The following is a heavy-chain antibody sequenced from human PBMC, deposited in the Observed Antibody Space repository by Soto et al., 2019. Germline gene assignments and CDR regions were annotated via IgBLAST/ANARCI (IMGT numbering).Heavy chain of an antibody. Sequence: QVQLVQSGAEVKKPGASVKVSCKASGYTFTSYYMHWVRQAPGQGLEWMGIINPSGGSTSYAQKFQGRGTMXXDXSXXTDYMELSSLRSEDTAVYYCATDIWDSSGYYYFDYWGQGTLVTVSS. CDR2: INPSGGST. D-gene: IGHD3-22*01. J-gene: IGHJ4*02. CDR3: ATDIWDSSGYYYFDY. V-gene: IGHV1-46*01. CDR1: GYTFTSYY.